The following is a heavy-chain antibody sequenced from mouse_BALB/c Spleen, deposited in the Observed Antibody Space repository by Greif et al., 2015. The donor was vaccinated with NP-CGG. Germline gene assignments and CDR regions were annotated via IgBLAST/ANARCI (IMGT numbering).Heavy chain of an antibody. V-gene: IGHV2-6-7*01. D-gene: IGHD3-1*01. CDR2: LWGDGRT. Sequence: VQGVESGPGLVAPSQSLSITCTVSGFSLTGYGVNWVRQPPGKGLEWLGMLWGDGRTDYNSALKSRLSISKDNSKSQVFLKMNSLQTDDTARYYCARGRARAPSWFAYWGQGTLVTVSA. J-gene: IGHJ3*01. CDR3: ARGRARAPSWFAY. CDR1: GFSLTGYG.